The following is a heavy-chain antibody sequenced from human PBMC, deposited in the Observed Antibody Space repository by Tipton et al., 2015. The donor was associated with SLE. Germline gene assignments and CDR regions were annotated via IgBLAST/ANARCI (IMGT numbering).Heavy chain of an antibody. V-gene: IGHV4-39*07. J-gene: IGHJ4*02. D-gene: IGHD1-14*01. CDR3: ARTNRLPYRVYFDS. Sequence: TLSLTCSVSGGSITSSDFSWGWIRQPPGEGLESIGSIYYSGSPSYNPSLRSRVTISVDTSRNQLSLELNSVTAADTAVYYCARTNRLPYRVYFDSWGQGALVTVSS. CDR2: IYYSGSP. CDR1: GGSITSSDFS.